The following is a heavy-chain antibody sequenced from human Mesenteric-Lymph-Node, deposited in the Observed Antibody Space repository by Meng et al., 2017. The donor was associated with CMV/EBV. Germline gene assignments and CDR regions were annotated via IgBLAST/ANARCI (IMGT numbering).Heavy chain of an antibody. CDR3: VKDFGYRFASGSSYLEY. J-gene: IGHJ4*02. CDR2: IPHDGRDK. D-gene: IGHD3-10*01. Sequence: FTFNNSGMHWVLQAPGKGLEWVATIPHDGRDKYYADSVKGRFTITRDNSKNTLYLQMSSLRVEDTAVYYCVKDFGYRFASGSSYLEYWGQGTLVTVSS. V-gene: IGHV3-30*18. CDR1: FTFNNSG.